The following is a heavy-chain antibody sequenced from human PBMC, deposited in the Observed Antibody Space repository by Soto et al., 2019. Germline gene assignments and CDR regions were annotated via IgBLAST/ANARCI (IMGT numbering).Heavy chain of an antibody. V-gene: IGHV3-21*01. CDR3: ARDQRSYSIIGRNDY. D-gene: IGHD1-26*01. J-gene: IGHJ4*02. CDR1: GFTFSSYS. CDR2: ISSSSSYI. Sequence: GGSLRLSCAASGFTFSSYSMNWVRQAPGKGLEWVSSISSSSSYIYYADSVKGRFTISRDNAKNSLYLQMNSLRAEDTAVYYCARDQRSYSIIGRNDYWGQGTLVTVSS.